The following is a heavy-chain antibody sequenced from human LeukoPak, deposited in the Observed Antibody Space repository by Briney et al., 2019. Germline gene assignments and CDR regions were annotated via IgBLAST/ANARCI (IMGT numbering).Heavy chain of an antibody. CDR1: GFTFSTYG. Sequence: GGSLRLSCAASGFTFSTYGMHWVRQAPGKGLEWVANIKQDGSKKSYVDSVKGRFTISRDNAKNSLYLQMNSLRAEDTAIYYCTKVGYIDEGIDYWGQGTLVTVSS. CDR3: TKVGYIDEGIDY. D-gene: IGHD5-24*01. CDR2: IKQDGSKK. V-gene: IGHV3-7*01. J-gene: IGHJ4*02.